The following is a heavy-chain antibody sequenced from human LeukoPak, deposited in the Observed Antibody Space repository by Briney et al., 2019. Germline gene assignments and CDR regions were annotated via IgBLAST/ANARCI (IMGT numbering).Heavy chain of an antibody. V-gene: IGHV1-69*01. CDR3: ARDISGSYYWFDP. Sequence: SVKVSCKASGGTFSSYAISWVRQAPGQGLEWMGGIIPIFGTANYAQKFQGRVTITADESTSTAYMELSSLRSEDTAVYYCARDISGSYYWFDPWGQGTLVTVSS. J-gene: IGHJ5*02. CDR2: IIPIFGTA. CDR1: GGTFSSYA. D-gene: IGHD1-26*01.